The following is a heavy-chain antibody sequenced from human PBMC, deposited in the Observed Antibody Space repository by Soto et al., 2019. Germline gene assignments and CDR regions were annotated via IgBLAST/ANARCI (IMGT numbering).Heavy chain of an antibody. V-gene: IGHV3-21*01. CDR1: GFIFSSYT. CDR3: TRAYLVRGVIIANGFDY. Sequence: EVQLVESGGGLVKPGGSLRLSCAASGFIFSSYTMNWVRQAPGKGLEWVSSLSSSSSYIYYVNSVKGPFTTSRDNAKNSLYLQMDSLRAEDTAVYYCTRAYLVRGVIIANGFDYWGQGTLVTVSS. J-gene: IGHJ4*02. D-gene: IGHD3-10*01. CDR2: LSSSSSYI.